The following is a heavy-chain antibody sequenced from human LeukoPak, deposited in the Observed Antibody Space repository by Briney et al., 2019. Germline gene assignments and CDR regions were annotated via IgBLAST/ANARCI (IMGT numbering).Heavy chain of an antibody. CDR2: MIPILGIA. J-gene: IGHJ5*02. CDR1: GGTFSSYA. V-gene: IGHV1-69*04. CDR3: ARDHATVTTSASPNWFDP. Sequence: SVKVSCKASGGTFSSYAISWVRQAPGQGLEWMGRMIPILGIANYAQKFQGRVTITADKSTSTAYMELSSLRSEDTAVYYCARDHATVTTSASPNWFDPWGQGTLVTVSS. D-gene: IGHD4-17*01.